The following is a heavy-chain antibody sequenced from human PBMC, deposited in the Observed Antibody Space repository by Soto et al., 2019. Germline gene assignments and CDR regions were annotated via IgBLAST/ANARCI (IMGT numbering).Heavy chain of an antibody. CDR1: GGSISSSSYY. V-gene: IGHV4-39*01. Sequence: PSATLSLTCTVSGGSISSSSYYWGWIRQPPGKGLEWIGSFYYSGGTYYNPSLKSRVTISVDTSKNQFSLKLSSVTAADTAVYYCERPNGYHDSSGFFDPWGQGTLVTVSS. CDR3: ERPNGYHDSSGFFDP. CDR2: FYYSGGT. D-gene: IGHD3-22*01. J-gene: IGHJ5*02.